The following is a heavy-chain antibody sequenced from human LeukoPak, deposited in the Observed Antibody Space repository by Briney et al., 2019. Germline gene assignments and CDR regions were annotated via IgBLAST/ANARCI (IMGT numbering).Heavy chain of an antibody. CDR3: GRAFPPLRTSSAGDL. D-gene: IGHD3-16*01. CDR2: ISGRSSHV. Sequence: PGGSLRLSCSASGFSFSDYDMNWVRQAPGKGLEWVSAISGRSSHVYYGESVKGRFTISRDNAKNSLYLQLDSLGVEDTAVYYCGRAFPPLRTSSAGDLWGQGTLVTV. J-gene: IGHJ1*01. V-gene: IGHV3-21*01. CDR1: GFSFSDYD.